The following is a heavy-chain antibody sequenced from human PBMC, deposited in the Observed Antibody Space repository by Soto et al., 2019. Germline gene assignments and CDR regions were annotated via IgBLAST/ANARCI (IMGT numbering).Heavy chain of an antibody. Sequence: SETLSLTCTVSGGSITITSYYWGWIRQPPGKGLEWIGSIYYTGSTDYNPSVKSRVIISVDTSKNQFFLKLSSVTAADTAVYYCARGYSFDYWGQGXLVTVSS. CDR2: IYYTGST. V-gene: IGHV4-39*01. CDR1: GGSITITSYY. CDR3: ARGYSFDY. J-gene: IGHJ4*02.